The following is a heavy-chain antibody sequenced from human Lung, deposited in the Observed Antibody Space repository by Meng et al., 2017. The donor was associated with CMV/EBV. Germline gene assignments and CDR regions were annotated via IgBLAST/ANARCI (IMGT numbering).Heavy chain of an antibody. Sequence: LSPLCGFYGGFFTGYDWTWIRPFPGKGLEWIGHINHGGNTNYNPSLKRRLTLSIDTSKNQFSLRLSSVTATDTAIYYCGRGRKPDYWGQGTLVTVSS. CDR2: INHGGNT. CDR3: GRGRKPDY. V-gene: IGHV4-34*01. CDR1: GGFFTGYD. J-gene: IGHJ4*02.